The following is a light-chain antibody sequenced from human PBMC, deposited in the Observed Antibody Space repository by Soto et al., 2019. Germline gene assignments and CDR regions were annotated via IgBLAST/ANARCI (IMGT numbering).Light chain of an antibody. CDR2: GNT. CDR1: SSNIGADFD. CDR3: QSYDRSLPGV. J-gene: IGLJ1*01. V-gene: IGLV1-40*01. Sequence: QSVLTQPHSVSGAPGQRITISCTGSSSNIGADFDVYWYQQLPGAAPKLLIYGNTNRPSGVPDRFSGSKSGTSASLAITGLQAEDEADYYCQSYDRSLPGVLGTGTKVTV.